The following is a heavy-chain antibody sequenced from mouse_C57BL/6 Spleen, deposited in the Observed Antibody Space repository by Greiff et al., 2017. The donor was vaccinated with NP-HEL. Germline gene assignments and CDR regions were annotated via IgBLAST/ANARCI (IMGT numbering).Heavy chain of an antibody. Sequence: EVQLQQSGAELVRPGASVKLSCTASGFNIKDYYMHWVKQRPEQGLEWIGRIDPEDGDTEYAPKFQGKANMTADTSSNTAYLQLSSLTSEDTAVYYCTTWGSSYVAYWGQGTLVTVSA. CDR1: GFNIKDYY. V-gene: IGHV14-1*01. CDR3: TTWGSSYVAY. CDR2: IDPEDGDT. D-gene: IGHD1-1*01. J-gene: IGHJ3*01.